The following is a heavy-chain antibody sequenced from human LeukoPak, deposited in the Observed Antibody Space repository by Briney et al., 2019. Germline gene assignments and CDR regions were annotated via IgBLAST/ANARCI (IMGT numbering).Heavy chain of an antibody. CDR2: IYYSGST. V-gene: IGHV4-39*07. CDR1: GGSISSSSYY. CDR3: ARTDYVWGSYRPGPATPYNWFDP. D-gene: IGHD3-16*02. J-gene: IGHJ5*02. Sequence: SETLSLTCTVSGGSISSSSYYWGWIRQPPGKGLEWIGSIYYSGSTNYNPSLKSRVTMSVDTSKNQFSLKLSSVTAADTAVYYCARTDYVWGSYRPGPATPYNWFDPWGQGTLVTVSS.